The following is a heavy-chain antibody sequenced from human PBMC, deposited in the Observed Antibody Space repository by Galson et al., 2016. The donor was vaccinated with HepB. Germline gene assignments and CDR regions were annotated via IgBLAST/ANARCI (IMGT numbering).Heavy chain of an antibody. V-gene: IGHV3-74*01. Sequence: SLRLSCAASGFTFSSYWMHWVRQAPGEGLVWVSRINSDGSSTRYADSVKGRFTISRDNAKNTLYLQMNSLRAEDTAVYYCARGIDSKREVAGKVYYYYGLDGWGQGTTVTVSS. CDR3: ARGIDSKREVAGKVYYYYGLDG. J-gene: IGHJ6*02. CDR2: INSDGSST. CDR1: GFTFSSYW. D-gene: IGHD6-19*01.